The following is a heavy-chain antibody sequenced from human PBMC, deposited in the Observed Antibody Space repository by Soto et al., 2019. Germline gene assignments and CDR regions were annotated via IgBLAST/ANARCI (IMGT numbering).Heavy chain of an antibody. CDR1: GGSFSGFY. CDR3: ARDYGENNNWYFDL. V-gene: IGHV4-34*01. D-gene: IGHD4-17*01. J-gene: IGHJ2*01. CDR2: INHSGST. Sequence: SETLSLTCAVYGGSFSGFYWSWIRQPPGKGLEWIGEINHSGSTNYNPSLKSRVTISVDTSKNQFSLKLSSVTAADTAVYYCARDYGENNNWYFDLWGRGTLVTVSS.